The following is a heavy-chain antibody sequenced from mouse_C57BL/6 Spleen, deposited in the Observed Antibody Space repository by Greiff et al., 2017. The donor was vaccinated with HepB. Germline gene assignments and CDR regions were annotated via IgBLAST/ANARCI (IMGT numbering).Heavy chain of an antibody. Sequence: VQLQQPGAELVKPGASVKMSCKASGYTFTSYWITWVKQRPGQGLEWIGDIYPGSGSTNYNEKFKSKATLTVDTSSSTAYMQLSSLTSEDSAVYYCARNYYGSRKSYWYFDVWGTGTTVTVSS. CDR2: IYPGSGST. CDR3: ARNYYGSRKSYWYFDV. D-gene: IGHD1-1*01. J-gene: IGHJ1*03. V-gene: IGHV1-55*01. CDR1: GYTFTSYW.